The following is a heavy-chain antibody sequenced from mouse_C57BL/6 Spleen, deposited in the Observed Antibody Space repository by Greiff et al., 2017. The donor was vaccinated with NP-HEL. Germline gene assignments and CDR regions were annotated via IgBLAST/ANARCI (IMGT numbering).Heavy chain of an antibody. J-gene: IGHJ3*01. CDR2: IHPNSGST. V-gene: IGHV1-64*01. CDR1: GYTFTSYW. CDR3: ARDGYGSSYGFAY. Sequence: VQLQQSGAELVKPGASVKLSCKASGYTFTSYWMHWVKQRPGQGLEWIGMIHPNSGSTNYNEKFKSKATLTVDKSSSTAYMQLSSLTSEDSAVYYCARDGYGSSYGFAYWGQGTLVTVSA. D-gene: IGHD1-1*01.